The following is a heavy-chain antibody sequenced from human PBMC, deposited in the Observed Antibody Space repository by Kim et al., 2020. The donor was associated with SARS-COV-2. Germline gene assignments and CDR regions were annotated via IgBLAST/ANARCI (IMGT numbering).Heavy chain of an antibody. V-gene: IGHV3-74*01. CDR3: ARGGYCSGGSCNNWFDP. Sequence: GGSLRLSCAASGFTFSSYWMHWVRQAPGKGLVWVSRINSDGSSTSYADSVKGRFTISRDNAKNTLYLQMNSLRAEDTAVYYCARGGYCSGGSCNNWFDPWGQGTLVTVSS. D-gene: IGHD2-15*01. CDR2: INSDGSST. J-gene: IGHJ5*02. CDR1: GFTFSSYW.